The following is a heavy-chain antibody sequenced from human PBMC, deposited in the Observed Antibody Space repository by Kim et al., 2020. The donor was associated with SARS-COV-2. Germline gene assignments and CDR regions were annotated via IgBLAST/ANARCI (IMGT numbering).Heavy chain of an antibody. Sequence: GDTKHSQKSRGRVTITRDTTASTAYMELSSLRSEDTAVYYCARGSGWAFDYWGQGTLVTVAS. CDR3: ARGSGWAFDY. V-gene: IGHV1-3*01. J-gene: IGHJ4*02. D-gene: IGHD6-19*01. CDR2: GDT.